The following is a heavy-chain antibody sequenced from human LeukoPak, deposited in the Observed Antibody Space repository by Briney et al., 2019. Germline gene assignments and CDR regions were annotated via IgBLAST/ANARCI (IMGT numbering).Heavy chain of an antibody. Sequence: GASVKVSCKASGYTFTSNYIHWVRQASGRGLEWMGMIYPRDGSISYAQKFQGRVTVTRDTSTSTVHMELSGLRSEDTAVYYCARDQEGFDYWGQGTLVTVSS. CDR1: GYTFTSNY. CDR3: ARDQEGFDY. CDR2: IYPRDGSI. J-gene: IGHJ4*02. V-gene: IGHV1-46*01.